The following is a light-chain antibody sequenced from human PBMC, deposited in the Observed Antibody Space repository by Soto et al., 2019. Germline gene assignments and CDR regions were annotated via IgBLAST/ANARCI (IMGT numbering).Light chain of an antibody. Sequence: QSVLTQPPSVSGAPGQRVIISCTGSTSNIGAGYDVNWYQHLPGKAPKLLIYGHTNRPSGVPDRFSGSKSGTSASLAITGLQPEDEAVYYCQSSDMHLSGSEVFGGGTKVTVL. J-gene: IGLJ3*02. CDR1: TSNIGAGYD. CDR3: QSSDMHLSGSEV. V-gene: IGLV1-40*01. CDR2: GHT.